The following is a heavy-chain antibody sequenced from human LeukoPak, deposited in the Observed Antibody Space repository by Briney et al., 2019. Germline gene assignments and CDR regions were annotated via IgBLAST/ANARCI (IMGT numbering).Heavy chain of an antibody. J-gene: IGHJ4*02. Sequence: GGSLRLSCAASGFTFSSYGMHWVRQAPGKGLEWVAVIWYDGSNKYYADSVKGRFTISRDYSKNTVHLQLNSLRAEDTAMYYCAKGPQLYSGYHPDYWGQGTLVTVSS. CDR2: IWYDGSNK. D-gene: IGHD5-12*01. CDR3: AKGPQLYSGYHPDY. V-gene: IGHV3-33*06. CDR1: GFTFSSYG.